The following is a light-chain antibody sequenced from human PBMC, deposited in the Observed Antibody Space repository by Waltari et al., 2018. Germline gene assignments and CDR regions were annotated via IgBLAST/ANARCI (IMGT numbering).Light chain of an antibody. J-gene: IGKJ5*01. Sequence: EVLMTQSPATLSVSPGERATLSCRASQSISGNLAWYQQKPGQAPRLVIYAASTRATGIPARFSGSGSGTDFTLTITGLQSEDFAVYYCQQYYSTPPTFGQGTRLEIK. CDR3: QQYYSTPPT. CDR2: AAS. V-gene: IGKV3-15*01. CDR1: QSISGN.